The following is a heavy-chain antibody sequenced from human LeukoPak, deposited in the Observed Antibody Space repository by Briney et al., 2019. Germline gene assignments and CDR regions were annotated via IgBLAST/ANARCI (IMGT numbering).Heavy chain of an antibody. Sequence: ASVKVSCKASGYRFTGYYIHWVRQAPGLGLEWMGWINPHSGGTKIAQKFQGRVTMTRDSSISTGYMEVSRLRSDDAAVYYCAREYYDILAGSLDYWGQGTLVTVSS. CDR3: AREYYDILAGSLDY. V-gene: IGHV1-2*02. J-gene: IGHJ4*02. CDR2: INPHSGGT. D-gene: IGHD3-9*01. CDR1: GYRFTGYY.